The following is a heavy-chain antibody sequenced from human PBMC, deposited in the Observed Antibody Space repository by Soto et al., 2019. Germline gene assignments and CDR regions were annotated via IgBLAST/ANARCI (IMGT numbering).Heavy chain of an antibody. J-gene: IGHJ6*02. CDR2: IYYSGST. V-gene: IGHV4-31*03. D-gene: IGHD3-22*01. CDR3: ARDLMEDSSGREGGMDV. CDR1: GGSISSGGYY. Sequence: QVQLQESGPGLVKPSQTLSLTCTVSGGSISSGGYYWSWIRQHPGKGLEWIGYIYYSGSTYYNPSRKIRVTISVDTSKNQFSLKLSSVTAADTAVYYCARDLMEDSSGREGGMDVWGQGTTVTVSS.